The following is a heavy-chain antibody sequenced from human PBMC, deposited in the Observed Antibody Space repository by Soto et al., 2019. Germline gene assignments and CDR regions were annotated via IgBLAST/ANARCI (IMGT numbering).Heavy chain of an antibody. Sequence: QVQLQESGPGLVKPSETLSLTCTVSGGSVNSGVYYWSWIRQPPGKGLEWIGYISYSGSTNYNPALKXXVXIXXDPSKSQFPLKLSSVTAADTAIYYCAREGSYRFDYWGQGTLVTVSS. CDR1: GGSVNSGVYY. CDR2: ISYSGST. V-gene: IGHV4-61*08. D-gene: IGHD3-16*02. CDR3: AREGSYRFDY. J-gene: IGHJ4*02.